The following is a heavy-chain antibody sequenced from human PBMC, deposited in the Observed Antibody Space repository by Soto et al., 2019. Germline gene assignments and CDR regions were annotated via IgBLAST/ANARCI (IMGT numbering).Heavy chain of an antibody. Sequence: GGSLRLSCAASGFTFGVYAMHWVRPAPGKGLELVSCISTNGGSTHYADSVKGRFTISRDNSKNTQYLQMSSLRADDTAVYYCVKGEYYYDSSGYYPFDYRGQGTLVTVSS. CDR3: VKGEYYYDSSGYYPFDY. CDR2: ISTNGGST. D-gene: IGHD3-22*01. V-gene: IGHV3-64D*06. J-gene: IGHJ4*02. CDR1: GFTFGVYA.